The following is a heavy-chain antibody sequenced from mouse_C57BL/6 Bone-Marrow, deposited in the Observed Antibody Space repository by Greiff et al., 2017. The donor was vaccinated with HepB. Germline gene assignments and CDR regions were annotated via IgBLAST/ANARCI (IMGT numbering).Heavy chain of an antibody. J-gene: IGHJ2*01. CDR2: IDPEDGDT. CDR3: AIARTEFDY. D-gene: IGHD6-1*01. CDR1: GFNIKDYY. Sequence: EVKLMESGAELVRPGASVKLSCTASGFNIKDYYMHWVKQRPEQGLEWIGRIDPEDGDTEYAPKFQGKATMTADTSSNTAYMQLSSLTSEDSAVYYCAIARTEFDYWGQGTTLTVSS. V-gene: IGHV14-1*01.